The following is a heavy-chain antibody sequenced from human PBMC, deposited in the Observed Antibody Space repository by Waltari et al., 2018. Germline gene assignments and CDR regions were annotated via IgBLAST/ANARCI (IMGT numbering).Heavy chain of an antibody. CDR2: INHSGST. CDR1: GGSFSGYY. CDR3: ATAKYYDFWSGYYFDY. D-gene: IGHD3-3*01. Sequence: QVQLQQWGAGLLKPSETLSLTCAVYGGSFSGYYWSWLRQPPGKGLEWIGEINHSGSTNYNPSLKSRVTISVDTSKNQFSLKLSSVTAADTAVYYCATAKYYDFWSGYYFDYWGQGTLVTVSS. V-gene: IGHV4-34*01. J-gene: IGHJ4*02.